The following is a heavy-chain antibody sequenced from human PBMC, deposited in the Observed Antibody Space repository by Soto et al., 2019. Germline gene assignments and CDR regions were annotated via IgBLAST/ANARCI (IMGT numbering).Heavy chain of an antibody. V-gene: IGHV3-21*01. CDR3: AGGFRNGFDV. CDR1: GFTFSGYS. D-gene: IGHD2-8*01. CDR2: ISGPSIYI. J-gene: IGHJ6*02. Sequence: EVQLVESGGGLVKPGGSLRLSCVASGFTFSGYSINWVRQAPGKGLEWVSYISGPSIYIYYADSVKGRFTISRDNAKSAVCLEMSGRGAEDTAVYYGAGGFRNGFDVWGQGTPVSVSS.